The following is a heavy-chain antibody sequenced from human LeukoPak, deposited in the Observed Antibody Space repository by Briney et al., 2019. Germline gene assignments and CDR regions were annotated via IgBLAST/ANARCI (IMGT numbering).Heavy chain of an antibody. J-gene: IGHJ4*02. CDR1: GGTFSSYA. CDR2: IIPIFGTA. V-gene: IGHV1-69*05. D-gene: IGHD5-24*01. Sequence: SVKVSCKASGGTFSSYAISWVRQAPGQGLEWMGGIIPIFGTANYAQKFQGRVTITTDESTSTAYMELSSLRSEDTAVYYCARHVGGPERWLQLIDYWGQGTLVTVSS. CDR3: ARHVGGPERWLQLIDY.